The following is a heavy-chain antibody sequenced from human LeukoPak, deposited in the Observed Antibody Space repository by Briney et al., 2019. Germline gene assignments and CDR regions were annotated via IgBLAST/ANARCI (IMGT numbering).Heavy chain of an antibody. J-gene: IGHJ4*02. CDR3: ARDLGPYGDYDY. CDR2: IYYSGST. V-gene: IGHV4-30-4*01. CDR1: GGSISSGDYY. Sequence: SETLSLTCTVSGGSISSGDYYWSWIRQPPGKGLEWIGYIYYSGSTYYNPSLKSRVTISVDTSKNQFSLKLSSVTAEDTAVYYCARDLGPYGDYDYWGQGTLVTVSS. D-gene: IGHD4-17*01.